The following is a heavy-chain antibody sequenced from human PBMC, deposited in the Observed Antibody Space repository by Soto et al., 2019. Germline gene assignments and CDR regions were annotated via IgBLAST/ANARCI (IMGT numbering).Heavy chain of an antibody. CDR3: ASATSWTYVYRFEP. D-gene: IGHD1-7*01. V-gene: IGHV1-69*13. J-gene: IGHJ5*02. CDR2: IIPIVGTA. Sequence: SVKVSCKASGGTFSIYAISWVRQAPGQGLEWMGGIIPIVGTANYAQKFQGRVTITADESASTAYMELSSLRSEDTAVYYCASATSWTYVYRFEPWGQGPLVTVAS. CDR1: GGTFSIYA.